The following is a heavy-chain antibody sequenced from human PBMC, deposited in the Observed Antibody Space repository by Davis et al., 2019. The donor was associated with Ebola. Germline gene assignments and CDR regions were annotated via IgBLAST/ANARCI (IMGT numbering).Heavy chain of an antibody. V-gene: IGHV1-2*02. CDR1: GYTFTSYD. J-gene: IGHJ5*02. D-gene: IGHD3-22*01. CDR3: AREGYYYDSSGYYPEYNWFDP. CDR2: MNPNSGGT. Sequence: ASVKVSCKASGYTFTSYDINWVRQATGQGLEWMGWMNPNSGGTNYAQKFQGRVTMTRDTSISTAYMELSRLRSDDTAVYYCAREGYYYDSSGYYPEYNWFDPWGQGTLVTVSS.